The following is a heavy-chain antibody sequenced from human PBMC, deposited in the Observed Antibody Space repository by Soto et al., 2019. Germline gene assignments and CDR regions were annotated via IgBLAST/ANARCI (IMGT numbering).Heavy chain of an antibody. CDR2: INQDGSEK. D-gene: IGHD3-22*01. CDR1: GFTFSSYW. CDR3: ARDRGRPDLRDTHYYDSSDLDYGMDV. V-gene: IGHV3-7*01. J-gene: IGHJ6*02. Sequence: EVRLVESGGGLVQPGGSLTLSCAASGFTFSSYWMTWVRQAPGKGLEWVANINQDGSEKYYMDSMKGRFTISRDNAKNSLLLQLNRLRAEDTGVYYCARDRGRPDLRDTHYYDSSDLDYGMDVWGQGTTVTVSS.